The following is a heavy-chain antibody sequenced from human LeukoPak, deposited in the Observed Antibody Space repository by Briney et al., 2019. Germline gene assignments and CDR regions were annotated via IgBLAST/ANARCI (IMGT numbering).Heavy chain of an antibody. CDR1: GFTVSSNY. J-gene: IGHJ4*02. CDR3: ARTQQHYDFWSGSYYFDY. V-gene: IGHV3-53*01. D-gene: IGHD3-3*01. CDR2: IYSGGST. Sequence: PGGSLRLSCAASGFTVSSNYMSWVRQAPGKGLEWVSVIYSGGSTYYADSVKGRFTISRDNSKNTLYLQMNSLRAEDTAVYYCARTQQHYDFWSGSYYFDYWGQGTLVTVSS.